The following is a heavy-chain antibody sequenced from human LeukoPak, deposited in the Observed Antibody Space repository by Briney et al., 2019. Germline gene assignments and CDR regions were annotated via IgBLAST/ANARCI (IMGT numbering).Heavy chain of an antibody. CDR3: ASHGSEGGAGIYRTFDI. CDR2: IYCSGTT. D-gene: IGHD3-10*01. CDR1: GGXISSSTLY. J-gene: IGHJ3*02. Sequence: PSETLSLTCTVSGGXISSSTLYWGWIRQPPGPGLEWIGSIYCSGTTYYNPSLKSRVTISVDTSKNQFSLKLTSVTAADTAVYYCASHGSEGGAGIYRTFDIWGQGTMVTVSS. V-gene: IGHV4-39*01.